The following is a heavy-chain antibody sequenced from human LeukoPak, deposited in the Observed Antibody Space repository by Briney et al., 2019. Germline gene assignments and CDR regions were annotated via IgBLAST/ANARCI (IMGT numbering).Heavy chain of an antibody. CDR3: ARSIRWELPLGY. Sequence: SETLSLTCTVSGGSISSGGYYWSWIRQHPGKGLEWIGYIYYSGSTYYNPSLKSRVTISVDTSKNQFSLKLSSVTAADTAVYYCARSIRWELPLGYWGQGTLVTVSS. V-gene: IGHV4-31*03. J-gene: IGHJ4*02. CDR1: GGSISSGGYY. D-gene: IGHD1-26*01. CDR2: IYYSGST.